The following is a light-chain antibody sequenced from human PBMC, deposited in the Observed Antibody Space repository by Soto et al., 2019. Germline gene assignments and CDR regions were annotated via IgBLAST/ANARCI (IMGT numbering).Light chain of an antibody. J-gene: IGKJ4*01. V-gene: IGKV1-33*01. Sequence: DIQMTQSPSSLSASVGDRVTITCQSSPDISNYLNWYQQKPGKAPKLLIHAASNLETGVPSRFSGSGSGTDFTFTISSLQPEDIATYYCQQYDNLPPKVTFGGGTKVDIK. CDR3: QQYDNLPPKVT. CDR2: AAS. CDR1: PDISNY.